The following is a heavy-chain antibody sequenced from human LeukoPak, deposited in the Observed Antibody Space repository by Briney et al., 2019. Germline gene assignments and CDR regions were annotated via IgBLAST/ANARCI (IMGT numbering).Heavy chain of an antibody. CDR2: INPNSGGT. D-gene: IGHD1-1*01. CDR1: GYTFTGYY. J-gene: IGHJ6*03. CDR3: ARGAVNRYNWNDDNYYYYYLDV. Sequence: GASVKVSCKASGYTFTGYYMHWVRQAPGQGLEWMGWINPNSGGTNYAQKFQGRVTMTRDTSISTAYMELSRLRSDDTAVYYCARGAVNRYNWNDDNYYYYYLDVWGKGTTVTISS. V-gene: IGHV1-2*02.